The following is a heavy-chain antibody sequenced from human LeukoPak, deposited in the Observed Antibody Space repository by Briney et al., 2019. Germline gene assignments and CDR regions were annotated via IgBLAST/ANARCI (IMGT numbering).Heavy chain of an antibody. J-gene: IGHJ6*02. CDR2: IYSGGST. Sequence: QSRGSLRLSCAASGFTVSSNYMSWVRQAPGKGLEWVSVIYSGGSTYYADSVKGRFTISRDNSKNTLYLQMNSLRAEDTAVYYCARDGSGGYGQDYYYYGMDVWGQGTTVTVSS. V-gene: IGHV3-66*01. CDR3: ARDGSGGYGQDYYYYGMDV. CDR1: GFTVSSNY. D-gene: IGHD1-26*01.